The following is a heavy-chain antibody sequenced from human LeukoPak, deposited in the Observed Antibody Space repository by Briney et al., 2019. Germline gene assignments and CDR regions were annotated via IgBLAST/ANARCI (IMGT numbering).Heavy chain of an antibody. CDR1: GFTFRSYW. Sequence: GGSLRLSCAASGFTFRSYWMSWVRQAPGKGLEWVANIKEDGSEKYYVDSVKGRFTISRDNAKNSLYLQTNSLRAEDTAVYYCARVGFDGEGSSGWSDSWGQGTLVTVSS. J-gene: IGHJ5*01. CDR2: IKEDGSEK. D-gene: IGHD4-17*01. V-gene: IGHV3-7*05. CDR3: ARVGFDGEGSSGWSDS.